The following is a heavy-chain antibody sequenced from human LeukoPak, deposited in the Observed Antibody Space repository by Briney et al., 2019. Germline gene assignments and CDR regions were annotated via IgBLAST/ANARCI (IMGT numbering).Heavy chain of an antibody. D-gene: IGHD3-10*01. CDR1: GGSISSYY. V-gene: IGHV4-59*01. Sequence: PSETLSLTCTVSGGSISSYYWSWIRQPPGKGLEWVGYIYYSGSTNYNPSLKSRVTISVDTSKNQFSLKLTSVTAADKDVYYCARGLGGSDYWGQGTLVTVSS. CDR2: IYYSGST. CDR3: ARGLGGSDY. J-gene: IGHJ4*02.